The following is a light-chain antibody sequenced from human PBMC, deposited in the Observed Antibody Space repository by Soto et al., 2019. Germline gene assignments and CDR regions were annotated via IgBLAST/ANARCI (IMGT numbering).Light chain of an antibody. CDR1: QSISTY. J-gene: IGKJ4*01. Sequence: DIQMTQPSTLSASVGDRVTLHCRASQSISTYLAWYQQKPGKAPKVLIYHASNLESGVPSRFSGGGSGTEFSLTISSLQPDDFATYYCQQYYMYSLTFGGGTKLDIK. CDR2: HAS. V-gene: IGKV1-5*01. CDR3: QQYYMYSLT.